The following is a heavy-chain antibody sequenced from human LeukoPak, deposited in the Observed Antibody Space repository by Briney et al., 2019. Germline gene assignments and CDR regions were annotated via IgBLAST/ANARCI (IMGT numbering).Heavy chain of an antibody. CDR2: IKSKTDGETT. CDR3: TTAPCSTGSCYPDDAFDI. J-gene: IGHJ3*02. V-gene: IGHV3-15*01. CDR1: GFTFNNAW. D-gene: IGHD2-15*01. Sequence: PGRSLRLSCTASGFTFNNAWMTWVRQAPGKGLEWVGRIKSKTDGETTDYAAPVKGRFTISREDSKNTLYLQMNSLKTEDTALYYCTTAPCSTGSCYPDDAFDIWGQGTLVTVSS.